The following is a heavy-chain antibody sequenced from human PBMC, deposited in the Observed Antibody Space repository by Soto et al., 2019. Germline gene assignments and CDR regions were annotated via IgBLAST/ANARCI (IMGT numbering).Heavy chain of an antibody. CDR2: ISAYNGNT. CDR1: GYTFTSYG. D-gene: IGHD3-22*01. J-gene: IGHJ3*01. Sequence: QVQLVQSGAEVKKPGASVKVSCKASGYTFTSYGISWVRQAPGQGLEWMGWISAYNGNTIYAQKVQGRVSMTTDTSTSTAYMEQRSLRSDDTAVYHCARVNYDNGHAFDVWGQGTMVTVSS. CDR3: ARVNYDNGHAFDV. V-gene: IGHV1-18*01.